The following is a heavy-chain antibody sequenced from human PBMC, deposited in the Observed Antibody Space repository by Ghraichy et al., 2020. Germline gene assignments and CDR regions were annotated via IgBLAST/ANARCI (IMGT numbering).Heavy chain of an antibody. CDR1: GFTFSSYS. CDR3: ARVAGSRYCSGGSCYPFDY. D-gene: IGHD2-15*01. J-gene: IGHJ4*02. Sequence: GGSLRLSCAASGFTFSSYSMNWVRQAPGKGLEWVSSISSSSSYIYYADSVKGRFTISRDNAKNSLYLQMNSLRAEDTAVYYCARVAGSRYCSGGSCYPFDYWGQGTLVTVSS. CDR2: ISSSSSYI. V-gene: IGHV3-21*01.